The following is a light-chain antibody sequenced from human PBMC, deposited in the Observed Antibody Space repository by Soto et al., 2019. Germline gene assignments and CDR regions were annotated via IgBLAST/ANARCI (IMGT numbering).Light chain of an antibody. CDR1: QSVSSSY. V-gene: IGKV3-20*01. J-gene: IGKJ3*01. Sequence: EIVLTQSPGTLSLFRGERATLSCRASQSVSSSYLAWYQQKPGQAPRLLIYGASSRATGIPDRFSGSGSGTDFTLTISRLEPEDFAVYYCQQYGSSPLFTFGPGTKVDIK. CDR2: GAS. CDR3: QQYGSSPLFT.